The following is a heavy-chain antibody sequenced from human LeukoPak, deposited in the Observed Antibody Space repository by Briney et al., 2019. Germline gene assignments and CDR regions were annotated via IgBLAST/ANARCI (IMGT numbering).Heavy chain of an antibody. V-gene: IGHV4-39*02. CDR1: GGSISSSSYY. Sequence: SGTLSLTCTVSGGSISSSSYYWGWIRQPPGKGLEWIGSIYYSGSTYYNPSLKSRVTISVDTSKNQFSLKLSSVTAADTAVYYCARDTGYCSSTSCYTGWFDPWGQGTLVTVSS. J-gene: IGHJ5*02. D-gene: IGHD2-2*02. CDR3: ARDTGYCSSTSCYTGWFDP. CDR2: IYYSGST.